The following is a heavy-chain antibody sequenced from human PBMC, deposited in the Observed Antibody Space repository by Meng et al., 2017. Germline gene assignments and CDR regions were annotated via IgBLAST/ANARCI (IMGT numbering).Heavy chain of an antibody. V-gene: IGHV3-21*01. CDR1: GFTFSSYS. CDR2: ISSSSSYI. Sequence: GESLKISCAASGFTFSSYSMNWVRQAPGKGLKWVSSISSSSSYIYYADSVKGRFTISRDNAKNSLYLQMNSLRAEDTAVYYCARAPKQIVVVIRYYYYGMDVWGQGTTVTVSS. D-gene: IGHD3-22*01. J-gene: IGHJ6*02. CDR3: ARAPKQIVVVIRYYYYGMDV.